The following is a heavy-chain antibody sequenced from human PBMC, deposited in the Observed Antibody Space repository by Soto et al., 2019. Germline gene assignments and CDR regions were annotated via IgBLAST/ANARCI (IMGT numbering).Heavy chain of an antibody. D-gene: IGHD6-19*01. Sequence: PGGSLRLSCAVSGFTFSNYAISWVRQAPGKGLEWVSIISGGGDTSYYADSVKGRFTISRDNSRNTLYLQMNSLRAGDSAKYYCAKEGTSGLYYFDYWGPG. J-gene: IGHJ4*02. CDR2: ISGGGDTS. V-gene: IGHV3-23*01. CDR1: GFTFSNYA. CDR3: AKEGTSGLYYFDY.